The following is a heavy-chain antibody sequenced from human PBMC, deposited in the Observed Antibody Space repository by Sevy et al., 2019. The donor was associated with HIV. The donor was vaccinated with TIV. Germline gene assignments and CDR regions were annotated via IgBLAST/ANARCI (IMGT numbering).Heavy chain of an antibody. J-gene: IGHJ3*02. CDR1: GFTFSSYW. CDR3: ASGDSSGWYSVAFDI. D-gene: IGHD6-19*01. Sequence: GGSLRLSCAASGFTFSSYWMSWVRQAPGQGLEWVANIKQDGSEKYYVDSVKGRFTISRDNAKNSLYLQMNSLRAEDTAVYYGASGDSSGWYSVAFDIWGQGTMVTVSS. CDR2: IKQDGSEK. V-gene: IGHV3-7*01.